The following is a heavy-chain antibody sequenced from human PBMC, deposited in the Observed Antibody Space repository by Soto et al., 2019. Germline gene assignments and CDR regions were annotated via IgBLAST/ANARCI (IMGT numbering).Heavy chain of an antibody. CDR2: IYYSGST. CDR1: GGSISSGDYY. Sequence: SETLSLTCNVSGGSISSGDYYWSWIRQPPGKGLEWIGYIYYSGSTYYNPSLKSRVTISVDTSKNQFSLKLSSVTAADTAVYYCARAAYSSGYYFHYWGQGTLVTVSS. CDR3: ARAAYSSGYYFHY. J-gene: IGHJ4*02. D-gene: IGHD3-22*01. V-gene: IGHV4-30-4*01.